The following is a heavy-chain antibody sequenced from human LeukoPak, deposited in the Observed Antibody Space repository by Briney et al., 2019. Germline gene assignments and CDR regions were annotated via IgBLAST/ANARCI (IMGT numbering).Heavy chain of an antibody. CDR1: GGSISSYY. V-gene: IGHV4-59*01. Sequence: RSSETLSLTCTVSGGSISSYYWSWIRQPPGKGLEWIGYIYYSGSTNYNPSLKSRVTISVDTSKNQFSLKLSSVTAADTAVYYCARGTGDYVARHDYWGQGTLVTVSS. CDR2: IYYSGST. J-gene: IGHJ4*02. CDR3: ARGTGDYVARHDY. D-gene: IGHD4-17*01.